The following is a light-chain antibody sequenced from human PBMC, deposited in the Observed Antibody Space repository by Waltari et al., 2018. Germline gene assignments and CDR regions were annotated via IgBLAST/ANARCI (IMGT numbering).Light chain of an antibody. CDR1: QSAASIY. CDR3: QQYGDSPLYT. CDR2: GAS. V-gene: IGKV3-20*01. Sequence: EYVLTQSPGTLSLSPGERATLSCRASQSAASIYSAWYQQKPGQAPRLRIYGASNRATGIPDRFSGSGSGKDFTLTISRLEPEDFAVYYCQQYGDSPLYTFGRGTKLEIK. J-gene: IGKJ2*01.